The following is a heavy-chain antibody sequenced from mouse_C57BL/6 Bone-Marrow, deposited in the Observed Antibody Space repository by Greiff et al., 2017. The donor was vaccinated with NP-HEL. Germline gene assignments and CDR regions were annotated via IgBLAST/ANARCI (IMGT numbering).Heavy chain of an antibody. CDR2: IYPGDGDT. CDR3: ARENYGSSPWFAY. J-gene: IGHJ3*01. V-gene: IGHV1-80*01. CDR1: GYAFSSYW. D-gene: IGHD1-1*01. Sequence: VKLQESGAELVKPGASVKISCKASGYAFSSYWMNWVKQRPGKGLEWIGQIYPGDGDTNYNGKFKGKATLTADKSSSTAYMQLSSLTSEDSAVYFCARENYGSSPWFAYWGQGTLVTVSA.